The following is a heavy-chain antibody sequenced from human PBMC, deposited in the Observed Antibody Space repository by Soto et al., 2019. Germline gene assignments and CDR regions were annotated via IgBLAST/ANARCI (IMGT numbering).Heavy chain of an antibody. Sequence: QVQLVESGGGLVKPGGSLRLSCAASGFTFSDYYMSWIRQAPGKGLEWVSYISSSGSTIYYADSVKGRFTISRDNAKNSLYLQMNSLRAEDAAVYYCARARATVTIYYYYYYMDVWGKGTTVTVSS. D-gene: IGHD4-17*01. CDR1: GFTFSDYY. CDR3: ARARATVTIYYYYYYMDV. V-gene: IGHV3-11*01. J-gene: IGHJ6*03. CDR2: ISSSGSTI.